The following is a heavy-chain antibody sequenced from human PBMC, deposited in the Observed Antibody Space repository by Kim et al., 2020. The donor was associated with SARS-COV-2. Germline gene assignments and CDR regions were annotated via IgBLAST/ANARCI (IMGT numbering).Heavy chain of an antibody. CDR1: GFTFSSYS. CDR2: ISSSSSTI. J-gene: IGHJ6*03. V-gene: IGHV3-48*02. CDR3: ARDPYFTIFGVAPPFYYYYYMYV. D-gene: IGHD3-3*01. Sequence: GGSLRLSCAASGFTFSSYSMNWVRQAPGKGLEWVSYISSSSSTIYYADSVKGRFTISRDNAKNSLYLQMNSLRDEDTAVYYCARDPYFTIFGVAPPFYYYYYMYVWGKGTTVTVAS.